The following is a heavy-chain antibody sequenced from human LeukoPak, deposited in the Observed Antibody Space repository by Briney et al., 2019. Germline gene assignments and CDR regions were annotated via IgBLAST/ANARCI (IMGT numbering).Heavy chain of an antibody. CDR2: IGGSIGST. Sequence: GGSLRLSCAASGFTFSSYAMSWVRQGPGKGLEWVSAIGGSIGSTFYTDSVKGRFTISRDNSKNTLYLQMGSLRAEDMAVYYCARRDCSSTSCWSWFDPWGQGTLVTVSS. D-gene: IGHD2-2*01. J-gene: IGHJ5*02. CDR3: ARRDCSSTSCWSWFDP. CDR1: GFTFSSYA. V-gene: IGHV3-23*01.